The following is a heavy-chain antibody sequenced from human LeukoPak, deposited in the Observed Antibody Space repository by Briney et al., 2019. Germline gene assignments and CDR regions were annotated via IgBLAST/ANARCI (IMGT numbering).Heavy chain of an antibody. CDR3: ARLVVVAAVGNYYYYGMDV. CDR2: INHSGST. CDR1: GGSFSGYY. V-gene: IGHV4-34*01. J-gene: IGHJ6*02. Sequence: SETLSLTCAVYGGSFSGYYWSWIRQPPGKGLEWIGEINHSGSTNYNPSLKSRVTISVDTSKNQFSLKLSSVTAADTAVYYCARLVVVAAVGNYYYYGMDVWGQGTTVTVSS. D-gene: IGHD2-15*01.